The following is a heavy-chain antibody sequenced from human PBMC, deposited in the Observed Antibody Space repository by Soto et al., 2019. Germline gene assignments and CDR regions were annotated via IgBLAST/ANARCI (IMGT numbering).Heavy chain of an antibody. Sequence: QVQLVQSGAEVKKPGASVKVSCKASGYTFTGYYMHWVRQAPGQGLEWMGWINPNSGGTNYAQKFQGWVTMTRDTSISTAYMELSRLRSDDTAVYYRARETCSGGSCYSQRLHDAFDIWGQGTMVTVSS. V-gene: IGHV1-2*04. D-gene: IGHD2-15*01. J-gene: IGHJ3*02. CDR1: GYTFTGYY. CDR3: ARETCSGGSCYSQRLHDAFDI. CDR2: INPNSGGT.